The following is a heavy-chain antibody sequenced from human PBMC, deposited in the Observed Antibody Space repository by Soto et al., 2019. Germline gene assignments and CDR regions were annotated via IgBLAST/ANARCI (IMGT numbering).Heavy chain of an antibody. D-gene: IGHD3-22*01. J-gene: IGHJ4*02. CDR2: ISAYNGNT. CDR1: SYTFTSYG. CDR3: ARAARFGLLLHLDY. Sequence: GASVKVSCKASSYTFTSYGISWVRQAPGQGLEWMGWISAYNGNTNYAQKFQGRVTMTTDTSTSTAYMELNSLRAEDTAVYYCARAARFGLLLHLDYWGQGTLVTVSS. V-gene: IGHV1-18*01.